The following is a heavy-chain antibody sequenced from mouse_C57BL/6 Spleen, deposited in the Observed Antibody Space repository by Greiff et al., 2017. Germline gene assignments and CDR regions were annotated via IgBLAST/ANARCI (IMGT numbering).Heavy chain of an antibody. J-gene: IGHJ4*01. CDR3: ARSEGNYMDY. CDR2: INPGSGGT. V-gene: IGHV1-54*01. CDR1: GYAFTNYL. Sequence: VQLQQSGAELVRPGTSVKVSCKASGYAFTNYLIEWVKQRPGQGLEWIGAINPGSGGTNYNEKFKGKATLTADKSSSTAYMQLSSLTSEDSAVYFCARSEGNYMDYWGQGTSVTVSS. D-gene: IGHD2-1*01.